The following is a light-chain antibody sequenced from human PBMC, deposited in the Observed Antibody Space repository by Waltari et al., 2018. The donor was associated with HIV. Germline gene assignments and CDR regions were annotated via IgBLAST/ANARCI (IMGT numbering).Light chain of an antibody. CDR1: ALPRQF. CDR2: KDS. V-gene: IGLV3-25*03. J-gene: IGLJ2*01. Sequence: SYQLAQPPSVSVSPGQTARLTCSGDALPRQFLYWYHPKPGQAPIVVIYKDSERPSGIPERFSGFIAGTTATLTISAVQAEDEADYYCQSADITGTLGVFGGGTRLTV. CDR3: QSADITGTLGV.